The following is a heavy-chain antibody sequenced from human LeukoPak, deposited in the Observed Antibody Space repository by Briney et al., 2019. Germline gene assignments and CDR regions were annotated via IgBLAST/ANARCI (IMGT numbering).Heavy chain of an antibody. CDR1: GFAFSSYG. CDR3: ARDSYSSSESDAFDI. J-gene: IGHJ3*02. Sequence: GGSLRLSCAASGFAFSSYGMHWVRQAPGKGLEWVSYISSSSSTIYYADSVKGRFTISRDNAKNSLYLQMNSLRAEDTALYYCARDSYSSSESDAFDIWGQGTMVTVSS. CDR2: ISSSSSTI. D-gene: IGHD6-13*01. V-gene: IGHV3-48*04.